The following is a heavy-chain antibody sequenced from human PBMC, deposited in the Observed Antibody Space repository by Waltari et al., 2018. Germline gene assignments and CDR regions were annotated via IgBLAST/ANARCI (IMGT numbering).Heavy chain of an antibody. CDR3: ARADCSSTSCHLGFDP. V-gene: IGHV1-2*02. D-gene: IGHD2-2*01. J-gene: IGHJ5*02. Sequence: QVQLVQSGAEVKKPGASVKVSCKASGYTFSGYYMHWVRQAPGQGLEWMGWINPNSGGTNYAQKFQGRVTLTRDTSISTAYIELSRLRSDDTAMYYCARADCSSTSCHLGFDPWGQGTLVTVSS. CDR1: GYTFSGYY. CDR2: INPNSGGT.